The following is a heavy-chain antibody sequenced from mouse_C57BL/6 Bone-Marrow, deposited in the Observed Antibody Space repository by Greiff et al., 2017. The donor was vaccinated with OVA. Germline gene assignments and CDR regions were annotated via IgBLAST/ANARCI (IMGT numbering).Heavy chain of an antibody. D-gene: IGHD2-4*01. V-gene: IGHV1-4*01. CDR2: INPSSGYT. CDR1: GYTFTSYT. J-gene: IGHJ1*03. Sequence: QVQLQQSGAELARPGASVKMSCKASGYTFTSYTMHWVKQRPGQGLEWIGYINPSSGYTKYNQKFKDKATLTADNSSSTAYMQLSSLTSEDTAVYYCTRSDYDYDNWYFDVWGTGTTVTVSS. CDR3: TRSDYDYDNWYFDV.